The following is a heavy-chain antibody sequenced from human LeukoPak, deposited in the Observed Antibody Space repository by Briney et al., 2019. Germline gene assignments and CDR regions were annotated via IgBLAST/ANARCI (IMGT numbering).Heavy chain of an antibody. Sequence: SETLSLTCTVSGGSISSSSHYWGWIRQPPGKGLEWIGSIYYSGSTYYNPSLKSRVTIFVDTSKNQFSLKVSSVTAADTAVYYCATWGSSSFAFDIWGQGTMVTVS. CDR2: IYYSGST. D-gene: IGHD6-6*01. J-gene: IGHJ3*02. CDR1: GGSISSSSHY. CDR3: ATWGSSSFAFDI. V-gene: IGHV4-39*01.